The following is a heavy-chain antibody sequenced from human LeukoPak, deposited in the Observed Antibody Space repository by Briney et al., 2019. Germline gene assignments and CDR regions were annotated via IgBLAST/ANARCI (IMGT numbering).Heavy chain of an antibody. CDR2: ISYDGSNK. J-gene: IGHJ4*02. Sequence: PGGSLRLSCTVSGFIVSSNCMSWVRQAPGKGLEWVAVISYDGSNKYYADSVKGRFTISRDNSKNTLYLQMNSLRAEDTAVYYCARDERWEHLFQPEDWGQGTLVTVSS. D-gene: IGHD1-26*01. CDR3: ARDERWEHLFQPED. V-gene: IGHV3-30*03. CDR1: GFIVSSNC.